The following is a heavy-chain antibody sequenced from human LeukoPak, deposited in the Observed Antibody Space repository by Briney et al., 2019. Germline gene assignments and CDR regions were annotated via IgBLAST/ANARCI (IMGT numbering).Heavy chain of an antibody. CDR3: ARGRVGYSYGYLGVPGLVLNYMDV. V-gene: IGHV4-34*01. CDR2: INHSGST. Sequence: PSETLSLTCAVYGGSFSGYYWSWIRQPPGKGLEWIGEINHSGSTNYNPSLKSRVTISVDTSKNQFSLKLSSVTAADTAVYYCARGRVGYSYGYLGVPGLVLNYMDVWGKGTTVTVSS. D-gene: IGHD5-18*01. CDR1: GGSFSGYY. J-gene: IGHJ6*03.